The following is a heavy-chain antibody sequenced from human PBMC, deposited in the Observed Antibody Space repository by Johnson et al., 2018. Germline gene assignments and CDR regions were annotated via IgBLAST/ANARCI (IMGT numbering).Heavy chain of an antibody. J-gene: IGHJ6*03. Sequence: QVQLVESGGGVVQXGRSXRLXCAASGFTFSSYAMHWVRQAPGKGLEWVAVISYDGSNKYYADSVKGRFTISRDNSKNTLYLQMNSLRAEDTAVYYCAREYYGDYVFVRDYYYYMDVWGKGTTVTVSS. CDR2: ISYDGSNK. D-gene: IGHD4-17*01. V-gene: IGHV3-30-3*01. CDR1: GFTFSSYA. CDR3: AREYYGDYVFVRDYYYYMDV.